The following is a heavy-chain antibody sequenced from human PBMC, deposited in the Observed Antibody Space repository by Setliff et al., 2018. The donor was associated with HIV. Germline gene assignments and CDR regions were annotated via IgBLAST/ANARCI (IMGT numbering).Heavy chain of an antibody. CDR2: VNEDGSVK. Sequence: PGGSLRLSCVVSGFTFSTSWMTWVRQAPGEGLEWVANVNEDGSVKNYVDSVKGRFPISRDNAKNSLYLEMDSLRADDTAIYYCAKDRPHMASALNYWGQGTLVTVSS. V-gene: IGHV3-7*01. D-gene: IGHD2-21*01. CDR1: GFTFSTSW. J-gene: IGHJ4*02. CDR3: AKDRPHMASALNY.